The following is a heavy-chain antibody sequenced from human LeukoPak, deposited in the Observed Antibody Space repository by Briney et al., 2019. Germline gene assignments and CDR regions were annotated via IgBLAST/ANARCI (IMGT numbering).Heavy chain of an antibody. J-gene: IGHJ6*02. CDR3: ARDPGQVYYGMDV. CDR2: ISAYNGNT. CDR1: GYTFTSYG. Sequence: GASVKLSCKASGYTFTSYGISWVRQAPGQGHEWMGWISAYNGNTNYAQKLQGRVTMTTDTSTSTAYMELRSLRSDDTAVDYCARDPGQVYYGMDVWGQGTTVTVSS. D-gene: IGHD1-14*01. V-gene: IGHV1-18*01.